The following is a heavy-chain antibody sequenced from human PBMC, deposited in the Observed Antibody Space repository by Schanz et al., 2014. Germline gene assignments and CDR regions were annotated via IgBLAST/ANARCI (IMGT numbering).Heavy chain of an antibody. V-gene: IGHV3-23*04. J-gene: IGHJ3*02. CDR3: VREDMVRGIRAFDI. Sequence: EVQLVESGGGLVQPGGSLRLSCGASGFTFSAHAMSWVRQAPGKGPEWFSAISGSGRDTYYADSVKGRFTISRDNAKNSLFLQMNSLTAEDTAVYYCVREDMVRGIRAFDIWGQGTMVTVSS. CDR1: GFTFSAHA. CDR2: ISGSGRDT. D-gene: IGHD3-10*01.